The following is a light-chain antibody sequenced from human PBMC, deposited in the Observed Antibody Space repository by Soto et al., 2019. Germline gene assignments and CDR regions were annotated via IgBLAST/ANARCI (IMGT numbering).Light chain of an antibody. CDR3: HKYTSAPFT. Sequence: DIQMTQSPSSLSVSVGDRVTITCRASQGISNSLACYQHKPGKVHKLLIYAASTLQSGFPSRFSGSGSGTHFTITISILQPDDVATYYSHKYTSAPFTFGPGTKVDCK. CDR1: QGISNS. J-gene: IGKJ3*01. CDR2: AAS. V-gene: IGKV1-27*01.